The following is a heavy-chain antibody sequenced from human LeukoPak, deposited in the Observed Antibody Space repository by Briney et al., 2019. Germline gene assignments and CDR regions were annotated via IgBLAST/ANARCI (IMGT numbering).Heavy chain of an antibody. J-gene: IGHJ3*02. Sequence: PGGSLRLSCAASGFTFSSYWMQWVRQVPGKGLVWVSRINIDGSTTNYADSVKGRYTISRDNAKNTLSLQMSSLRAEDTAVYYCARKAIYGSAAFDIWGQGTMVTVSS. V-gene: IGHV3-74*01. D-gene: IGHD2-15*01. CDR1: GFTFSSYW. CDR3: ARKAIYGSAAFDI. CDR2: INIDGSTT.